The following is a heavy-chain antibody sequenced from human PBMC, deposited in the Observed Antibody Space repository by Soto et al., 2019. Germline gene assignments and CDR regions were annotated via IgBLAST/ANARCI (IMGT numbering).Heavy chain of an antibody. D-gene: IGHD1-26*01. CDR2: IWYDGSNK. V-gene: IGHV3-33*01. Sequence: QVQLVESGGGVVQPGRSLRLSCAASGFTFSSYGMHWVRQAPGKGLEWVAVIWYDGSNKYYADSVKGRFTISRDNSKNTLYLQMNSLRAEDTAVYYCARALGVGIDLADYWGQGTLVTVSS. J-gene: IGHJ4*02. CDR1: GFTFSSYG. CDR3: ARALGVGIDLADY.